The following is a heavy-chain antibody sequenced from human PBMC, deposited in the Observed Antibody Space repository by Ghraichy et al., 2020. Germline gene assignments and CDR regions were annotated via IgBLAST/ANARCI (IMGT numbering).Heavy chain of an antibody. CDR1: GYTFTSYG. J-gene: IGHJ3*02. Sequence: ASVKVSCKASGYTFTSYGINWVRQATGQRLEWMVWMNPKSGNTDNAQKFQRRVTMTRDTSVIKAHMELSSLRSEDTAVYFCASGLRVMGAFDIWGQGTMVTVSS. CDR2: MNPKSGNT. V-gene: IGHV1-8*01. D-gene: IGHD3-16*01. CDR3: ASGLRVMGAFDI.